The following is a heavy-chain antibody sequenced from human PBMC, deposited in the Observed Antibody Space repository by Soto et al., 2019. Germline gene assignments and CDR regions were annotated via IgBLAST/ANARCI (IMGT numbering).Heavy chain of an antibody. Sequence: SETLSLTCTVSGGSITSSEYYWAWIRQPPGKGLEWIGSIYHGGSTYYNPSLNSRVTLSIDMTNNHVSLILNSVTAADTAVYYCARVGPWVPYYYDSSPYTFENWFDPWGQGTLVTVSS. D-gene: IGHD3-22*01. V-gene: IGHV4-39*02. CDR3: ARVGPWVPYYYDSSPYTFENWFDP. J-gene: IGHJ5*02. CDR2: IYHGGST. CDR1: GGSITSSEYY.